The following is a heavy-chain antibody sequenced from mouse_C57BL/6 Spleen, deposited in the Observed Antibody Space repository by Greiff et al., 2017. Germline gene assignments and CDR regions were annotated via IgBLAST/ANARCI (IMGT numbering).Heavy chain of an antibody. CDR3: ARSHYYGSTHYLDC. D-gene: IGHD1-1*01. CDR2: IDPSDSYT. J-gene: IGHJ2*01. Sequence: VQLQQPGAELVMPGASVKLSCKASGYTFTSYWMHWVKQRPGQGLEWIGEIDPSDSYTNYNQKFKGKSTLTVDKSSSTAYMQLSSLTAEDSAVYHCARSHYYGSTHYLDCWAQGTTLQVSS. CDR1: GYTFTSYW. V-gene: IGHV1-69*01.